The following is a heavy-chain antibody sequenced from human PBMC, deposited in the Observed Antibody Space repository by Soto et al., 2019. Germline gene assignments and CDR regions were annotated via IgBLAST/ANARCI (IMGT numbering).Heavy chain of an antibody. Sequence: SETLSLTCTVSGGSISSSSYYWGWIRQPPGKGLEWIGSIYYSGSTYYNPSLKSRVTISVDTSKNQFSLKLSSVTAADTAVYYCARHSGYDWQYFDYWGQGTLVTVSS. CDR3: ARHSGYDWQYFDY. V-gene: IGHV4-39*01. J-gene: IGHJ4*02. CDR2: IYYSGST. D-gene: IGHD5-12*01. CDR1: GGSISSSSYY.